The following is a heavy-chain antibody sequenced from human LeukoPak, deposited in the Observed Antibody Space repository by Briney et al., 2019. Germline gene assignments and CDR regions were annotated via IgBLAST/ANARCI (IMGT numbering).Heavy chain of an antibody. CDR2: IIPIFGTA. CDR1: GYTFTGYY. V-gene: IGHV1-69*13. D-gene: IGHD4-23*01. J-gene: IGHJ4*02. CDR3: ARGGNPGKFDY. Sequence: ASVKVSCKASGYTFTGYYMHWVRQAPGHGLEWMGGIIPIFGTANYAQKFQGRVTITADESTSTADMELSSLRPEDTAVYYCARGGNPGKFDYWGQGTLVTVSS.